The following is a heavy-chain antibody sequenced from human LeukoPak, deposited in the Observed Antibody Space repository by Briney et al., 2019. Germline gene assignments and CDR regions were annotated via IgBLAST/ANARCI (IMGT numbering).Heavy chain of an antibody. Sequence: PGGSLRLSCAASGFTFSSYAMHWVRQAPGKGLEWVAIISDDGSNEYYADSVKGRFTISRDNSKNTLYLQMNSLRAEDTAVYYCATPKGGSGSHRAPLEYWGQGTLVPVSS. CDR2: ISDDGSNE. D-gene: IGHD3-10*01. CDR3: ATPKGGSGSHRAPLEY. CDR1: GFTFSSYA. V-gene: IGHV3-30-3*01. J-gene: IGHJ4*02.